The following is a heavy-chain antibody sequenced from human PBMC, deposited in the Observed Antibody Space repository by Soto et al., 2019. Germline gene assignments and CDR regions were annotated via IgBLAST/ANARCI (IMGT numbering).Heavy chain of an antibody. CDR3: ARRTSFLGAFDY. CDR1: GFIFDKYA. CDR2: VAAGGGHT. J-gene: IGHJ4*02. Sequence: GWSLRLSCVASGFIFDKYAMAWVRQAPGKGLEWVSHVAAGGGHTYYAESVKGRFTISRDNSKNTLFLQINTLRADDTAIYFCARRTSFLGAFDYWGQGVLVTGSS. V-gene: IGHV3-23*01. D-gene: IGHD3-16*02.